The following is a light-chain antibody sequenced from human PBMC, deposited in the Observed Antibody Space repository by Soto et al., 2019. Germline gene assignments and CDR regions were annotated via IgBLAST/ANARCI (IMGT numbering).Light chain of an antibody. CDR2: GAS. J-gene: IGKJ4*01. V-gene: IGKV3-15*01. CDR3: QQHYDRPLT. Sequence: EIVMTQSPATLSVSPGERATLSCRASQSVSSSLAWYQQKPGQAPRLLIYGASNRVTAIPARFSGSGSGTEFTLTISSLQSEDIAVYYCQQHYDRPLTFGRGTKVEIK. CDR1: QSVSSS.